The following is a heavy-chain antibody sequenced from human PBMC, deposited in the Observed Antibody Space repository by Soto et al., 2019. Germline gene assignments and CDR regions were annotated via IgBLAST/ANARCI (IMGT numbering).Heavy chain of an antibody. D-gene: IGHD6-19*01. Sequence: GAPVKVSCTASVYTFTSYGISWVRPAPGQGLEWMGWISAYNGKINYAQKLQGRVTMTTDTSTTTAYMELRSLRSDDTAVYYCARVDSSGWYVIDYWGQGTLVTVSS. CDR2: ISAYNGKI. CDR3: ARVDSSGWYVIDY. J-gene: IGHJ4*02. V-gene: IGHV1-18*04. CDR1: VYTFTSYG.